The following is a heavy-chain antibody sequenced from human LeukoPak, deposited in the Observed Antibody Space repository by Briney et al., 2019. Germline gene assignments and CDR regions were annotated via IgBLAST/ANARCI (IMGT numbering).Heavy chain of an antibody. D-gene: IGHD2-2*01. J-gene: IGHJ6*03. CDR2: IYARGST. Sequence: PSETLSHTCTVSGDSVTNYDWSWIRQAPGKGLEWIGNIYARGSTTYSPSLKSRVTTSIDTSKNHFSLRLTSVTAADAAVYYCARWAEYQLPFSYYYMDVWGKGTTVTVSS. V-gene: IGHV4-4*09. CDR1: GDSVTNYD. CDR3: ARWAEYQLPFSYYYMDV.